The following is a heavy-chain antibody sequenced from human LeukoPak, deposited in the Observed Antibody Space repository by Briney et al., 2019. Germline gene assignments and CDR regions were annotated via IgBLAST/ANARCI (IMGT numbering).Heavy chain of an antibody. CDR3: ARGNSGYDPSRMDV. CDR2: INHSGST. Sequence: QPSETLSLTGAVYGGSFSGYYWSWIRQPPGKGLEWIGEINHSGSTNYNPSLESRVTISVDTSNNQFSLKLSSVTAADTAVYYCARGNSGYDPSRMDVWGQGTTVTVSS. V-gene: IGHV4-34*01. D-gene: IGHD5-12*01. CDR1: GGSFSGYY. J-gene: IGHJ6*02.